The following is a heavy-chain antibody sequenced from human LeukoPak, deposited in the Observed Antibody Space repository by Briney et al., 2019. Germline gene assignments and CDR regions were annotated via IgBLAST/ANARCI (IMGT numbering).Heavy chain of an antibody. Sequence: SETLSLTCAVYGGSFSGYYWSWIRQPPGKGLEWIGEINHSGSTNYNPSLKSRVTISVDTSKNQFSLKLSSVTAADTAVYYCAKDPFDYWGQGTLVTVSS. CDR3: AKDPFDY. J-gene: IGHJ4*02. CDR2: INHSGST. V-gene: IGHV4-34*01. CDR1: GGSFSGYY.